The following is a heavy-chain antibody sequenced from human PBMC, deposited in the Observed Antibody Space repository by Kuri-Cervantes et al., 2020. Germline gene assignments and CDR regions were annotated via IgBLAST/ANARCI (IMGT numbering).Heavy chain of an antibody. Sequence: SGPTLVKPTQTLTLTCTFSGFSLSTSGVGVGWIRQPPGKALERLALIYWDDDKRYSPSLKSRLTITKDTSKNQVVLTMTNMDPVDTATYYCAHAGLKNRLHQIYYGSGSYPIDLDYWGQGTLVTVSS. CDR3: AHAGLKNRLHQIYYGSGSYPIDLDY. J-gene: IGHJ4*02. V-gene: IGHV2-5*02. CDR1: GFSLSTSGVG. CDR2: IYWDDDK. D-gene: IGHD3-10*01.